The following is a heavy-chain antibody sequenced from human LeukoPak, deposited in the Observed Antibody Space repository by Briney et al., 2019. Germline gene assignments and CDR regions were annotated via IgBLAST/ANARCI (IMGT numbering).Heavy chain of an antibody. J-gene: IGHJ4*02. Sequence: PGKSLRLSCAASGFTLRSYGMHRVRQAPGKGLEWVADIWSDGTIKYYADSVKGRFALSRDASNNMVYLQMNSLRAEDTAVYYCAKDVERGFDYTNSLDYWGQGTLVTVSS. D-gene: IGHD4-11*01. CDR1: GFTLRSYG. CDR3: AKDVERGFDYTNSLDY. V-gene: IGHV3-33*06. CDR2: IWSDGTIK.